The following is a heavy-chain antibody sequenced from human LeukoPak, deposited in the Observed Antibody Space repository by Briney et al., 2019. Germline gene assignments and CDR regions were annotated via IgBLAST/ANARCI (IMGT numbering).Heavy chain of an antibody. D-gene: IGHD1-1*01. V-gene: IGHV4-39*01. Sequence: SETLSLTCTVSGGSISSSSYYWGWIRRPPGKGLEWIGSIYYSGSTYYNPSLKSRVTISVDTSKNQFSLKLSSVTAADTAVYYCARHLDPSSSTGTLDYWGQGTLVTVSS. CDR2: IYYSGST. CDR3: ARHLDPSSSTGTLDY. CDR1: GGSISSSSYY. J-gene: IGHJ4*02.